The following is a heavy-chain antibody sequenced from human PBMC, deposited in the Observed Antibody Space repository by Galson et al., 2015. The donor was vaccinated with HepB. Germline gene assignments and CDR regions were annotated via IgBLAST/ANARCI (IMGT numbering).Heavy chain of an antibody. Sequence: CLRLACAASGLTFSDHYMDWVRQAPGKGLECVGRSREKAKSCTTYYSASVKGRITIPIDDSKISLYLHMNSLKTEDTAVFSCARVHKEGAGTSSLDYWGQGTLVTVSS. D-gene: IGHD6-19*01. CDR3: ARVHKEGAGTSSLDY. J-gene: IGHJ4*02. V-gene: IGHV3-72*01. CDR1: GLTFSDHY. CDR2: SREKAKSCTT.